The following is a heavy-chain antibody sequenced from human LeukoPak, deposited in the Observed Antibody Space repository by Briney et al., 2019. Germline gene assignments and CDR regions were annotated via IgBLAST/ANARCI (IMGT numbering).Heavy chain of an antibody. CDR3: ARGQKTYGDYEYYFDH. Sequence: SETLSLTCAVYGGSFSGYYWSWIRQPPGKGLEWIGEINHSGSTNYNPSLKSRVTISVDTSKNQFSLKLSSVTAADTAVYYCARGQKTYGDYEYYFDHWGQGTLVTVSS. CDR2: INHSGST. J-gene: IGHJ4*02. CDR1: GGSFSGYY. V-gene: IGHV4-34*01. D-gene: IGHD4-17*01.